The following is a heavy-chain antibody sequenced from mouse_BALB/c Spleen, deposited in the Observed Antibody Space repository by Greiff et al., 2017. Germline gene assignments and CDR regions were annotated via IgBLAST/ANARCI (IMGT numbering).Heavy chain of an antibody. CDR1: GYSITSDYA. Sequence: VQLQQSGPGLVKPSQSLSLTCTVTGYSITSDYAWNWIRQFPGNKLEWMGYISYSGSTSYNPSLKSRISITRDTSKNQFFLQLNSVTTEDTATYYCARSAYDGAWFAYWGQGTLVTVSA. D-gene: IGHD2-3*01. CDR3: ARSAYDGAWFAY. CDR2: ISYSGST. V-gene: IGHV3-2*02. J-gene: IGHJ3*01.